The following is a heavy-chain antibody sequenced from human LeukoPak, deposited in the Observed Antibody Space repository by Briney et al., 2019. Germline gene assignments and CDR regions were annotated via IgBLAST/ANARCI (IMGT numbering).Heavy chain of an antibody. J-gene: IGHJ4*02. CDR1: GSTFSSYW. D-gene: IGHD1-26*01. CDR2: IKQDGSEK. Sequence: GGSLRLSCAASGSTFSSYWMSWVRQAPGKGLEWVANIKQDGSEKYYVDSVKGRFTISRDNSKNTLYLQMNSLRAEDTAVYYCAKKEGWTAVGATSDYWGQGTLVTVSS. CDR3: AKKEGWTAVGATSDY. V-gene: IGHV3-7*01.